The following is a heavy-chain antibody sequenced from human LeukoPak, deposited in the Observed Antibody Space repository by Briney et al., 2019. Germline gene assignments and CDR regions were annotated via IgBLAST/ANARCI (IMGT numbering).Heavy chain of an antibody. CDR2: INSDGSST. D-gene: IGHD3-3*01. CDR1: GFTFSNYW. V-gene: IGHV3-74*01. CDR3: ARGFLDFDS. Sequence: GGSLRLSCAASGFTFSNYWMHWVRQAPGKGLVWVSRINSDGSSTNHADSVKGRFTISRDDSKNTVYLQMNSLRAEDTALYYCARGFLDFDSWGQGTLVIVSS. J-gene: IGHJ4*02.